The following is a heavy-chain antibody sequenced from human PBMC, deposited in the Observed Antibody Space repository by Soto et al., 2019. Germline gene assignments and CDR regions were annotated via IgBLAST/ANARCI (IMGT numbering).Heavy chain of an antibody. V-gene: IGHV3-48*02. CDR3: GGDSSGYYYPDVFDI. CDR2: ISSSSITI. Sequence: GGSLRLSCAASGFTFSDYDMNWVRQAPGKGLEWVSYISSSSITIYYADSVKGRFTISRDNAKNSLYLQMNSLRDEDTAVYYCGGDSSGYYYPDVFDIWGQGTMVTVSS. CDR1: GFTFSDYD. J-gene: IGHJ3*02. D-gene: IGHD3-22*01.